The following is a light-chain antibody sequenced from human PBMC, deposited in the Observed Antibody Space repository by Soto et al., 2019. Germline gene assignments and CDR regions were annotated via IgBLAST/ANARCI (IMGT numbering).Light chain of an antibody. Sequence: EIVVTQCPPTLSESPGESATLSCRASQSVGSDLAWYQHKPEQTPRLLIYDASTRASGVPAKFSGSGSGTDFTLTINSLQSEDFAAYYCQQSNNSTWTFGQGTKVDIK. CDR3: QQSNNSTWT. CDR2: DAS. J-gene: IGKJ1*01. CDR1: QSVGSD. V-gene: IGKV3-15*01.